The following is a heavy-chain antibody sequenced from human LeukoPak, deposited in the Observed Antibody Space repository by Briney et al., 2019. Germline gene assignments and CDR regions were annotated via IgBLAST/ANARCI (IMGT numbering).Heavy chain of an antibody. D-gene: IGHD3-22*01. CDR3: ARDRYYYDSSGSVFDY. J-gene: IGHJ4*02. CDR2: ISYSGTT. CDR1: GGSISSRPYY. Sequence: SETLSLTCTVSGGSISSRPYYWGWVRQPPGKGLEWIGTISYSGTTYYSPSLKSRVTISLDTSKNQFSLKLSSVTAADTAVYYCARDRYYYDSSGSVFDYWGQGTLVTVSS. V-gene: IGHV4-39*07.